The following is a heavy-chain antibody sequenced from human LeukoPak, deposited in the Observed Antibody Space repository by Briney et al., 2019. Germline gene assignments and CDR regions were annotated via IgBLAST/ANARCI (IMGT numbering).Heavy chain of an antibody. CDR1: EFSVGSNY. CDR3: ARGHIVVVGEGDY. J-gene: IGHJ4*02. V-gene: IGHV3-66*01. Sequence: GGSLRLSCAASEFSVGSNYMTWVRQAPGKGLEWVSLIYSGGSTYYADSVKGRFTISRDNSKNTLYLQMNSLRAEDTAVYYCARGHIVVVGEGDYWGQGTLVTVSS. D-gene: IGHD2-21*01. CDR2: IYSGGST.